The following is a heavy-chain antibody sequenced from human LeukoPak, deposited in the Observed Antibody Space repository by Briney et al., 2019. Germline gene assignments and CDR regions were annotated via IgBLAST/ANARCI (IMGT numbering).Heavy chain of an antibody. D-gene: IGHD4-11*01. J-gene: IGHJ5*02. V-gene: IGHV1-46*01. CDR2: IYPSGGGT. Sequence: GASVKVSCKASGYAFTHYYIHWVRQAHGQGLEWMGMIYPSGGGTNYAQNLQGRVTMTRDTSTSTVYMELNGLRSEDTAVYYCARTYSNYDWFDPWGQGTLVTVSS. CDR1: GYAFTHYY. CDR3: ARTYSNYDWFDP.